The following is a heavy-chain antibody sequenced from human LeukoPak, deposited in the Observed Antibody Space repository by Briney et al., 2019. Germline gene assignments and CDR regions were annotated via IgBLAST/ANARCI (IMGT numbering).Heavy chain of an antibody. J-gene: IGHJ6*03. D-gene: IGHD3-3*01. CDR2: MSAYNGNT. Sequence: ASVKVSCKASGYTFTSYGISWGRQAPGQGLEWMGWMSAYNGNTNYAQKLQGRVTMTTDTSTSTAYMELRSLRSDDTAVYYCARLSYYDFWSGYYTGPFDYNYMDGSGKGTTVTVSS. V-gene: IGHV1-18*01. CDR1: GYTFTSYG. CDR3: ARLSYYDFWSGYYTGPFDYNYMDG.